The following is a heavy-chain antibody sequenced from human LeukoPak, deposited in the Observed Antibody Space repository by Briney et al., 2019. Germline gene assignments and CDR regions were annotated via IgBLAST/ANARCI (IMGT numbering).Heavy chain of an antibody. J-gene: IGHJ4*02. CDR1: DFTFSTFP. CDR2: VSSSSRTI. V-gene: IGHV3-48*01. D-gene: IGHD1-14*01. Sequence: GGSLRLSCAASDFTFSTFPMHWVRQAPGKGLEWVSSVSSSSRTINYADSVQGRSTVPRDNANNSIYLQINDLRREDTAVYYCARGSPRGGLDSWGQGTLVTVSS. CDR3: ARGSPRGGLDS.